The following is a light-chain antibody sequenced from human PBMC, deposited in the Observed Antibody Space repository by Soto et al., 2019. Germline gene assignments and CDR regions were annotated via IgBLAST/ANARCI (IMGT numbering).Light chain of an antibody. Sequence: EIVFTRSPTTLSLSPGERATLSCRASQSVSSYLDWYQQKPGQAPRLLISDASTRATGIPARFGGSGSGTDFTLTISSLQPEDFAVYYCQQYNNWPRTFGQGTKVDIK. CDR3: QQYNNWPRT. V-gene: IGKV3-11*01. CDR2: DAS. CDR1: QSVSSY. J-gene: IGKJ1*01.